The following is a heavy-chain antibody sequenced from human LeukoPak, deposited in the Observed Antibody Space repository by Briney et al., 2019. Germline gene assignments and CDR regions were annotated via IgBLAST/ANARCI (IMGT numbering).Heavy chain of an antibody. CDR1: GFTFSRYA. CDR2: INDNGGRT. D-gene: IGHD1-26*01. J-gene: IGHJ4*02. V-gene: IGHV3-64D*09. CDR3: VKDVAGSYAFDY. Sequence: GGSLRLSCSASGFTFSRYAMHWVRQAPGKGLEYVSGINDNGGRTHYGDSVKGRFSISRDNSKNTLHLQMTTLSAEDTALYYCVKDVAGSYAFDYWGQGILVTVAS.